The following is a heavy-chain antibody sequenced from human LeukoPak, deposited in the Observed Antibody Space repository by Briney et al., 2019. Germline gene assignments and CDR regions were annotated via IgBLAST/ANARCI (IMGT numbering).Heavy chain of an antibody. V-gene: IGHV4-59*01. CDR3: ARAAGRFDP. CDR1: GGSTSSYY. Sequence: SETLSLTCTVSGGSTSSYYWSWIRQPPGKGLEWIGYIYYSGSTNYNPSLKSRVTISVDTSKNQFSLKLSSVTAADTAVYYCARAAGRFDPWGQGTLVTVSS. J-gene: IGHJ5*02. CDR2: IYYSGST.